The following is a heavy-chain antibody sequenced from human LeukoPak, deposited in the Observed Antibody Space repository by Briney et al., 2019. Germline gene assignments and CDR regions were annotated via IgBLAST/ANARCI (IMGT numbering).Heavy chain of an antibody. CDR3: ANLIYYDSSGYPYDY. D-gene: IGHD3-22*01. CDR2: INNDGSST. CDR1: GFTFSSYW. V-gene: IGHV3-74*01. J-gene: IGHJ4*02. Sequence: GGSLRLSCAASGFTFSSYWMHWVRQAPGKGLVWVSRINNDGSSTPYADSVKGRFTISRDNSKNTLYLQMNSLRAEDTAVYYCANLIYYDSSGYPYDYWGQGTLVTVSS.